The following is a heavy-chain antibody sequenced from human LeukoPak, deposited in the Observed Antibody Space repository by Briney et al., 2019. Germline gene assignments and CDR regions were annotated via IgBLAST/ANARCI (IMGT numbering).Heavy chain of an antibody. CDR2: IYTSGST. Sequence: SETLSLTCTVSGGSISSYYWSWIRQPAGKGLEWIGRIYTSGSTNYNPSLKSRVTMSVDTSKNQFSLKLSSVTAADTAVYYCARDRPISAAASNWFDPWGQGTLVTVSS. J-gene: IGHJ5*02. V-gene: IGHV4-4*07. CDR3: ARDRPISAAASNWFDP. D-gene: IGHD6-13*01. CDR1: GGSISSYY.